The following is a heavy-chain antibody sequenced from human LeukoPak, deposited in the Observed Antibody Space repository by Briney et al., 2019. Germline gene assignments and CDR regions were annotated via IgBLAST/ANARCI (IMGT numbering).Heavy chain of an antibody. CDR2: VRGSIGSI. CDR1: GWTFNNYT. V-gene: IGHV3-48*01. Sequence: GGCLTLSCAASGWTFNNYTRNWGREAPGKGPEWVSCVRGSIGSIEYTDSVRSRITISRDNAKNSLYLQINSLRAEDTAVYYCASGSTYYESSGQVPFDYWGQGTLVTVSS. D-gene: IGHD3-22*01. J-gene: IGHJ4*02. CDR3: ASGSTYYESSGQVPFDY.